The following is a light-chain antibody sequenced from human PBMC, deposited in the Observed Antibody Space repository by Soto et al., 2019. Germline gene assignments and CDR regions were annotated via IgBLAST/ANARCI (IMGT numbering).Light chain of an antibody. Sequence: EIVMTQSPATLSVSPGERATPSCRASQSVGSDLAWYQQKPGQAPRLLIYGAPTRATGFPARFSVSGSGTKFTLTISSLQSEDFAVYYCQQYNNSPQTFGQGTK. CDR3: QQYNNSPQT. J-gene: IGKJ1*01. CDR2: GAP. V-gene: IGKV3-15*01. CDR1: QSVGSD.